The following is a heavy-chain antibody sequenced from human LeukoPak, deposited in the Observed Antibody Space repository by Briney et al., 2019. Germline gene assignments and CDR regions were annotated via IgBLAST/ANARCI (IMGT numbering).Heavy chain of an antibody. CDR1: GFTFSSDG. Sequence: GGSLRLSCAASGFTFSSDGMHWVRQAPGKGLEWVAFIRYDGSKKYYADSVKGRFTISRDNSKNTLYLQMNSLRAEDTAMYYCAKAGSYYWPTPFDYWGQGTLVTVSS. D-gene: IGHD1-26*01. V-gene: IGHV3-30*02. J-gene: IGHJ4*02. CDR3: AKAGSYYWPTPFDY. CDR2: IRYDGSKK.